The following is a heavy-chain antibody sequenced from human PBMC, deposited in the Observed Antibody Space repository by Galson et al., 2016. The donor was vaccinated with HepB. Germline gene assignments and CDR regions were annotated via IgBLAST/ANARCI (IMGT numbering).Heavy chain of an antibody. Sequence: SETLSLTCTVSGGSVSSPNYDLTWIRQPPGKGLEWIGHIYHTGNTEYNSSLKSRVVISIDTSRNQFSLKFRSVTAADTAMYYCAKNRRHAQLWSSGLDVWGQGTLVTVSS. V-gene: IGHV4-61*01. D-gene: IGHD1-1*01. CDR1: GGSVSSPNYD. CDR2: IYHTGNT. CDR3: AKNRRHAQLWSSGLDV. J-gene: IGHJ4*02.